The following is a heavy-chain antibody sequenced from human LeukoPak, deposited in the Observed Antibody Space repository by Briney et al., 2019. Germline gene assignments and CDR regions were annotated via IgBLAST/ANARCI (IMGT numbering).Heavy chain of an antibody. CDR3: ARDYWWNYDY. Sequence: GGSLRLSCAASGFTFTTCAMSWVRQAPGKGLEWVSAISGSGANTYYAGSVKGRFTISRDNSKNTIYLQMDSLRAEDTAIYYCARDYWWNYDYWGQGTLVTVSS. J-gene: IGHJ4*02. V-gene: IGHV3-23*01. CDR2: ISGSGANT. D-gene: IGHD1-7*01. CDR1: GFTFTTCA.